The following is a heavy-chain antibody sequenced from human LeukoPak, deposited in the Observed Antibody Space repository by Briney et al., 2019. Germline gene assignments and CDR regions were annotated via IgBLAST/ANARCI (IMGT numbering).Heavy chain of an antibody. J-gene: IGHJ3*02. D-gene: IGHD5-12*01. CDR2: IKQDGSEK. Sequence: GGSLRLSCAASGFTFSSYWMTWVRQAPGKGLEWVANIKQDGSEKYYVDSVKGRFTISRDNAKNSLYLQMNSLRAEDTAVYYCARDSGYNAFDIWGQGTMVTVSS. V-gene: IGHV3-7*01. CDR3: ARDSGYNAFDI. CDR1: GFTFSSYW.